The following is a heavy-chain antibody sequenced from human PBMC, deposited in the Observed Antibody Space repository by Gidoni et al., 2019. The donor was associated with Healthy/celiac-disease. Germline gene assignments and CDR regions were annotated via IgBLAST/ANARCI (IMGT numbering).Heavy chain of an antibody. D-gene: IGHD3-22*01. J-gene: IGHJ4*02. CDR1: GFTFSSYA. CDR3: ARDSSGETDY. V-gene: IGHV3-30-3*01. CDR2: ISYDGSNK. Sequence: QVQLVESGGGVVQPGRSLRLSCAASGFTFSSYAMHWVRQAPGKRLGWVAVISYDGSNKYYADSVKGRFTISRDNSKNTLYLQMNSLRAEDTAVYYCARDSSGETDYWGQGTLVTVSS.